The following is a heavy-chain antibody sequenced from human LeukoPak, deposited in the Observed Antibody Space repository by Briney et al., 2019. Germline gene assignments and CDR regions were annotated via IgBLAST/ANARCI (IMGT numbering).Heavy chain of an antibody. D-gene: IGHD3-10*01. CDR3: TTLWFGESTFVNH. Sequence: PGGSLRLSCAASGFSFNNAWMSCVRQAPGKGLEWVGRIKSETDGGTTDYAAPVKGRFTISRDDSKNTLYLQMNSLKTEDTAVYYCTTLWFGESTFVNHWGQGTLVTVSS. V-gene: IGHV3-15*01. CDR2: IKSETDGGTT. J-gene: IGHJ1*01. CDR1: GFSFNNAW.